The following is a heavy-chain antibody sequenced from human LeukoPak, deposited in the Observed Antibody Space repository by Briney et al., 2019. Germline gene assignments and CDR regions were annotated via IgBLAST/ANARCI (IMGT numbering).Heavy chain of an antibody. CDR3: ARGGATRGRFEN. J-gene: IGHJ4*02. V-gene: IGHV3-7*01. CDR1: GFPFNVQT. Sequence: GGSLRLSCAASGFPFNVQTMSWVRQARGKGLDWAASMKEDGSEIYYVDSVKGRFTISRDNSKNSLYLQMNSLRAEDTAVYYCARGGATRGRFENWGQGNLVTVSS. D-gene: IGHD1-26*01. CDR2: MKEDGSEI.